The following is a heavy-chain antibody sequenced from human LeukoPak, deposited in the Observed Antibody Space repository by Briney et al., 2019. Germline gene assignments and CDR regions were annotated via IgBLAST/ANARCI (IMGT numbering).Heavy chain of an antibody. V-gene: IGHV4-30-4*01. CDR3: ARDGAWNDPTGDY. D-gene: IGHD1-1*01. J-gene: IGHJ4*02. CDR2: IYYSGST. Sequence: SETLSLTCTVSGGSISSGDYYWSWIRQPPGKGLEWIGYIYYSGSTYYNPSLKSRVTISVDTSKNQFSLKLSSVTAADTAVYYCARDGAWNDPTGDYWGQGTLVTVSS. CDR1: GGSISSGDYY.